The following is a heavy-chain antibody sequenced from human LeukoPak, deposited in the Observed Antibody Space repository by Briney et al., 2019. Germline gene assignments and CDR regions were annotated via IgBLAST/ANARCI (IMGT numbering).Heavy chain of an antibody. Sequence: SETLSLTCTVSGGSISSSSYYWGWIRQPPGKGLEWIGSIYYSGSTYYNPSLKSRVTISVDTSKNQFSLKLSSVTAADTAVYYCARHGPIVLMVYARYYFDYWGQGTLVTVSS. CDR3: ARHGPIVLMVYARYYFDY. CDR1: GGSISSSSYY. CDR2: IYYSGST. J-gene: IGHJ4*02. V-gene: IGHV4-39*01. D-gene: IGHD2-8*01.